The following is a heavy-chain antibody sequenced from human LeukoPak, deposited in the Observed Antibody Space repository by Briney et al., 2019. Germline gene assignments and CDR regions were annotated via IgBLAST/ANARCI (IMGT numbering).Heavy chain of an antibody. D-gene: IGHD4-17*01. CDR3: ARMTTVTPGDSYWYFDL. Sequence: SETLSLTCAVYGGSFSGYYWSWIRQPPGKGLEWIGEINHSGSTNYNPSLKSRVTISVDTSKNQFSLKLSSVTAPDTAVYYCARMTTVTPGDSYWYFDLWGRGTLVTVSS. V-gene: IGHV4-34*01. CDR2: INHSGST. J-gene: IGHJ2*01. CDR1: GGSFSGYY.